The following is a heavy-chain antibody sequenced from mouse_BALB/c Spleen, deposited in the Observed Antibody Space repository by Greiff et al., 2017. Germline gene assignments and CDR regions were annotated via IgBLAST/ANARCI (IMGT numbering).Heavy chain of an antibody. Sequence: QVQLQQSGAELVKPGASVKLSCKASGYTFTSYYMYWVKQRPGQGLEWIGGINPSNGGTNFNEKFKSKATLTVDKSSSTAYMQLSSLTSEDSAVYYCTRGYYGKGTRAMDYWGQGTSVTVSS. V-gene: IGHV1S81*02. D-gene: IGHD1-1*01. CDR3: TRGYYGKGTRAMDY. CDR2: INPSNGGT. J-gene: IGHJ4*01. CDR1: GYTFTSYY.